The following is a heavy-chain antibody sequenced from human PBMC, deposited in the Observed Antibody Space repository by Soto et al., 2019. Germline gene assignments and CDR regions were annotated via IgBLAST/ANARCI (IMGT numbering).Heavy chain of an antibody. CDR2: IYYSGST. CDR3: ARDHYYDSTGYYDY. CDR1: GGSISSYF. J-gene: IGHJ4*02. D-gene: IGHD3-22*01. V-gene: IGHV4-59*01. Sequence: SETLSLTCTVSGGSISSYFWSWIRLPPGKGLEWIGYIYYSGSTKYNPSLKSRVTMSVDTSKNQFSLKLSSVSAADTAVYYCARDHYYDSTGYYDYWGQGTLVTVSS.